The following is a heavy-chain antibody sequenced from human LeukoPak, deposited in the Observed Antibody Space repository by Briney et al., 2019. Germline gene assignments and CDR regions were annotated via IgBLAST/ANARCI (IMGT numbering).Heavy chain of an antibody. CDR2: IKPDGSVR. CDR1: GFTFSKYW. Sequence: GGSLRLSCAVSGFTFSKYWMSWVRQAPGKGPEWVATIKPDGSVRHYLDSVQGRFTISRDNAKSLLSLQMNSPRVGDTAVYYCAKPPTGNVNFDSWGQGTLVTVSS. CDR3: AKPPTGNVNFDS. D-gene: IGHD1-1*01. J-gene: IGHJ4*02. V-gene: IGHV3-7*01.